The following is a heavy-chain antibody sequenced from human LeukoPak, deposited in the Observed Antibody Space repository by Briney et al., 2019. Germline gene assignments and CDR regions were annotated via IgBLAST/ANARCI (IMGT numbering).Heavy chain of an antibody. Sequence: ASVKVSCKASGYTFTGYYMHWVRQAPGQGLEWMGRINPNSGGTNYAQKFQGRVTMTRDTSISTAYMELSRLRSDDTAVYYCARIARGYYDSSGYNYYYYYYMDVWGKGTTVTVSS. CDR2: INPNSGGT. D-gene: IGHD3-22*01. J-gene: IGHJ6*03. V-gene: IGHV1-2*06. CDR3: ARIARGYYDSSGYNYYYYYYMDV. CDR1: GYTFTGYY.